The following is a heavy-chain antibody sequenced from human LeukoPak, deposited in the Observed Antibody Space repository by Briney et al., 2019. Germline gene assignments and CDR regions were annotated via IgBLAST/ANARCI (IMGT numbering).Heavy chain of an antibody. D-gene: IGHD3-3*01. CDR3: ARDPQGGDFWSGYHGD. V-gene: IGHV1-69*05. CDR2: IIPIFGTA. J-gene: IGHJ4*02. CDR1: GGTFSSYA. Sequence: SVKVSCKASGGTFSSYAISWVRQAPGQGLEWMGGIIPIFGTANYAQKFQGRVTITTDESTSTAYMELSSLRSEDTAVYYCARDPQGGDFWSGYHGDWGQGTLVTVSS.